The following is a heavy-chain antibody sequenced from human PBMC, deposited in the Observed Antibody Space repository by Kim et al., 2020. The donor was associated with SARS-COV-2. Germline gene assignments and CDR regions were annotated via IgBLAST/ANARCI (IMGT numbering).Heavy chain of an antibody. Sequence: RGSTNSNPSLKRRVTISVDTSKNQFSLKLSSVTAADTAVYYCARGQLWFDYWGQGTLVTVSS. V-gene: IGHV4-59*09. D-gene: IGHD5-18*01. CDR3: ARGQLWFDY. J-gene: IGHJ4*02. CDR2: RGST.